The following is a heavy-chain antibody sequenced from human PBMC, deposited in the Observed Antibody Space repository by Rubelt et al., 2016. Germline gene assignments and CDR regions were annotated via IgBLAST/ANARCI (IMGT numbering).Heavy chain of an antibody. J-gene: IGHJ4*02. D-gene: IGHD4-17*01. CDR2: INHSGST. V-gene: IGHV4-34*01. Sequence: QVQLQQWGAGLLKPSETLSLTCAVYGGSFSGYYWSWIRQPPGKGLEWIGEINHSGSTNYNPSLKGRVPISVDVAKNPVSLKLGSVTAADTAVYYCARAYRPVYGDLSGGNYYFDYWGQGTLVTVSS. CDR1: GGSFSGYY. CDR3: ARAYRPVYGDLSGGNYYFDY.